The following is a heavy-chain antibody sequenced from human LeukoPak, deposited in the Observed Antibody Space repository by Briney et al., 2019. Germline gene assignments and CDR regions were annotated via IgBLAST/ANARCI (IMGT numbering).Heavy chain of an antibody. CDR3: AALAAPVQK. Sequence: RAGGSLTLSCIASGFTVTSNYMNWVRQAPGTGLECVSLIYSDDSTYYADYVKGRFPISRDQSKNTLYLQMNRLTAKDTDMYFCAALAAPVQKWGEESLVTVSS. CDR2: IYSDDST. D-gene: IGHD6-25*01. J-gene: IGHJ4*02. V-gene: IGHV3-53*01. CDR1: GFTVTSNY.